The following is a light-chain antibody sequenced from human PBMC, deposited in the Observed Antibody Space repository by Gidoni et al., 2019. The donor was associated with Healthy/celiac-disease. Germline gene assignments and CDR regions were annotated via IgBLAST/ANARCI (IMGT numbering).Light chain of an antibody. V-gene: IGKV2-30*01. Sequence: DVVRTQAPLSLPVTLGQPASISCRSSQSLVYIDGTTCLNWFQQRPGQPPRRLIYKVSNRDSGVPDRFSGSGSGTDFTLKISRVEAEDVGVYYCMQGTHWPFTFXQXTKLEIK. J-gene: IGKJ2*01. CDR3: MQGTHWPFT. CDR1: QSLVYIDGTTC. CDR2: KVS.